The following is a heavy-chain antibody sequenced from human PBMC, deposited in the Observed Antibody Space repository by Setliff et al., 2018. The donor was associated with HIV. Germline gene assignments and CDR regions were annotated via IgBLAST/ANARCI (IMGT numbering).Heavy chain of an antibody. V-gene: IGHV7-4-1*02. Sequence: GASVKVSCKASGYTLTTFGISWVRQARGQGPEWMGWINTETGNPMYAQGFRGRFVFSLDTSVSTAYLQITSLKTEDTAMYYCARVGSYWSTFDYWGQGALVTVSS. CDR3: ARVGSYWSTFDY. CDR1: GYTLTTFG. CDR2: INTETGNP. J-gene: IGHJ4*02. D-gene: IGHD1-26*01.